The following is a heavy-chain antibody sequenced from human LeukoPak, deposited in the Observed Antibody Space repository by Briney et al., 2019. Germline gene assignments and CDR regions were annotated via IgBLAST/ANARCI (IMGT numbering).Heavy chain of an antibody. D-gene: IGHD2-15*01. Sequence: GGSLRLSCAASAFTFNNYDMHWVRQAPGKGLEWVAVISYDGSNKYYADSVKGRFTISRDNSKNTLYLQMNSLRADDTAVYYCANARTCSGGSCFGKSDYWGQGTLVTVSS. CDR2: ISYDGSNK. J-gene: IGHJ4*02. CDR1: AFTFNNYD. CDR3: ANARTCSGGSCFGKSDY. V-gene: IGHV3-30*18.